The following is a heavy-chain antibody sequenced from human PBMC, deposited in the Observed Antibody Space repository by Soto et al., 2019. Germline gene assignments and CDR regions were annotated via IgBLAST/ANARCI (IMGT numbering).Heavy chain of an antibody. CDR1: GGSINNHY. V-gene: IGHV4-59*11. J-gene: IGHJ4*02. D-gene: IGHD7-27*01. CDR2: IYYSGST. CDR3: ARANWFFDY. Sequence: QVQLQESGPGLVKPSETLSLTCTVSGGSINNHYWSWIRQPPGQGLEWIGYIYYSGSTNYNPSLKSRVTMSVDTYKTQFSLKLSSLTAADTAIYYCARANWFFDYWGQGTLVTVSS.